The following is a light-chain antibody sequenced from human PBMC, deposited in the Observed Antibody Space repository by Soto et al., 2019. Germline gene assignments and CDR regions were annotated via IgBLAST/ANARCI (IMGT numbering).Light chain of an antibody. Sequence: DIVMTQSPDSLAVSLGERATINCKTSQSVLYSSTNQNYLSWYQQKPGQPPKLLIYWTSTRESGVPDRFSCSGSGTDFKLTLSSLQAEDVAVYYCHQYYSTPFTFGQGTKLEIK. CDR3: HQYYSTPFT. CDR1: QSVLYSSTNQNY. J-gene: IGKJ2*01. CDR2: WTS. V-gene: IGKV4-1*01.